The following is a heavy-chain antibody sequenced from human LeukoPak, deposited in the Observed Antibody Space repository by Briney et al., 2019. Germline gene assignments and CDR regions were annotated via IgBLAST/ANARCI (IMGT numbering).Heavy chain of an antibody. CDR3: ARGLPSSSSWYADY. CDR1: GFTFSSYS. Sequence: GGSLRLSCAASGFTFSSYSMNWVRQAPGKGPEWVSYISSSSSTFYYADSVKGRFTISRDNAKNSLYLQMNSLRAEDTAVYYCARGLPSSSSWYADYWGQGTLVTVSS. CDR2: ISSSSSTF. D-gene: IGHD6-13*01. V-gene: IGHV3-48*01. J-gene: IGHJ4*02.